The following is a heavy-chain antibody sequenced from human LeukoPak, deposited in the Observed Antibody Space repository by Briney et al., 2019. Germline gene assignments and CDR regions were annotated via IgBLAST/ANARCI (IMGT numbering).Heavy chain of an antibody. CDR1: GGSISSSSYY. CDR3: AREGGDPRWLDP. J-gene: IGHJ5*02. D-gene: IGHD6-25*01. CDR2: IYYSGST. Sequence: PSETLSLTCTVSGGSISSSSYYWGWIRQPPGKGLEWIGSIYYSGSTYYNPSLKSRVTISVDTSKNQFSLNLTSVTAADTAVYSCAREGGDPRWLDPGGQETLVTVSS. V-gene: IGHV4-39*07.